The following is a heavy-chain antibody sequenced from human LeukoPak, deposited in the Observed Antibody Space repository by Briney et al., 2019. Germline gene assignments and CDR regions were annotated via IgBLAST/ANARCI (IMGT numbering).Heavy chain of an antibody. CDR2: ISSGGDAI. V-gene: IGHV3-48*01. CDR1: GFPLNSHH. D-gene: IGHD6-13*01. J-gene: IGHJ4*02. Sequence: GGSLRLSCAASGFPLNSHHMNWVRQAPGQGLEWISYISSGGDAIYYADSVKGRFTMSGDFAKNSLYLHMNSLRADDTAMYYSTRDLTGTTWSENDYWGQGTLVTISS. CDR3: TRDLTGTTWSENDY.